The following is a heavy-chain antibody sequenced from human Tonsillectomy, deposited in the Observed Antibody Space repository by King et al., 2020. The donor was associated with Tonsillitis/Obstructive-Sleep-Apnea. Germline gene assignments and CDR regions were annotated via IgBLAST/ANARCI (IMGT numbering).Heavy chain of an antibody. CDR2: IDYSGST. CDR1: GGSISSSS. J-gene: IGHJ3*02. V-gene: IGHV4-59*01. D-gene: IGHD3-16*01. Sequence: PLPESGPGLVQPSATLSLTCTVSGGSISSSSWSWIRQPPGKGLEWIGYIDYSGSTNYNPSLKSRVTISVDTSKNQFSLKLSSGTAADPAGEDCAREAREAGEIWGQGTRGTGSA. CDR3: AREAREAGEI.